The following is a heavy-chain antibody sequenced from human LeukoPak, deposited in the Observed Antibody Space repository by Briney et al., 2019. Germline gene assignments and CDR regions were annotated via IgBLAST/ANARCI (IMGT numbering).Heavy chain of an antibody. CDR1: GGSISSYY. D-gene: IGHD3-9*01. Sequence: PSETLSLTCTVSGGSISSYYWSWIRQPPGKGLEWIGYIYYSGSTNYNPSLKSRVTISVDTSKNQFSLKLSSVTAADTAVYYRARHRDILTGYRWFDPWGQGTLVTVSS. CDR3: ARHRDILTGYRWFDP. J-gene: IGHJ5*02. V-gene: IGHV4-59*08. CDR2: IYYSGST.